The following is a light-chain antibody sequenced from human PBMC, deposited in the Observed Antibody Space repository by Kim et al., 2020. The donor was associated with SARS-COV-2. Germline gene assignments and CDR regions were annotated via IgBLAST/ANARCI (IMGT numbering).Light chain of an antibody. CDR3: QQHGSSPRT. CDR1: QTVGSRY. J-gene: IGKJ2*01. Sequence: LSPGENATLSCRASQTVGSRYLAWYQQKPGQSPRLLIYGTSSRATGIPDRFSGSGSGTDITLTINRLEPEDFAVYYCQQHGSSPRTFGQGTKLEIK. V-gene: IGKV3-20*01. CDR2: GTS.